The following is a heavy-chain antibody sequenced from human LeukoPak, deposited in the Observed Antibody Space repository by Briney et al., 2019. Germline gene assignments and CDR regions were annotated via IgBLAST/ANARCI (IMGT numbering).Heavy chain of an antibody. CDR2: INPSGGST. Sequence: GASEKVSCKASGYTFTSYYMHWVRQAPGQGLEWMGIINPSGGSTSYAQKFQGRVTMTRDTSTSTVYMELSSLRSEDTAVYYCARDGRRDSSGYAFDIWGQGTMVTVSS. J-gene: IGHJ3*02. D-gene: IGHD3-22*01. CDR3: ARDGRRDSSGYAFDI. CDR1: GYTFTSYY. V-gene: IGHV1-46*01.